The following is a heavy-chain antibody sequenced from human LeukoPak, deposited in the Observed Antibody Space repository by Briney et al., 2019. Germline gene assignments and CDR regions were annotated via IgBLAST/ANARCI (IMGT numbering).Heavy chain of an antibody. CDR3: ARDRWLQSQRYFDY. CDR2: ITGSSDTT. J-gene: IGHJ4*02. Sequence: GGSLRLSCAASAFNVSTYAMSWVRQAPGKGLEWVSSITGSSDTTYYPDSVKGRFTISRDNSKNTLYLQMNSLRAEDTAVYYCARDRWLQSQRYFDYWGQGILVTVSS. CDR1: AFNVSTYA. D-gene: IGHD5-24*01. V-gene: IGHV3-23*01.